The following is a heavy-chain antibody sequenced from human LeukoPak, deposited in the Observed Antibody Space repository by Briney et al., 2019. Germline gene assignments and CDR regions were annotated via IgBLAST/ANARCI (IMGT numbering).Heavy chain of an antibody. CDR2: IYYSGST. J-gene: IGHJ6*03. Sequence: SETLSLTCTVSGGSISSSSYYWGWIRQPPGKGLEWIGSIYYSGSTWSSLKSRVTISIDTSKNQFSLKLSSVTAADTAVYYCARPHYYGSRGRYMDVWGKGTTVTVSS. CDR1: GGSISSSSYY. D-gene: IGHD3-10*01. V-gene: IGHV4-39*07. CDR3: ARPHYYGSRGRYMDV.